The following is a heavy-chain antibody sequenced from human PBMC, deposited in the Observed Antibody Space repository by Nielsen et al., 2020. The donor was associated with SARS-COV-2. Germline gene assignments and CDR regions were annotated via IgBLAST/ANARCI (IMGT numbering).Heavy chain of an antibody. Sequence: GGSLRLSCAASGFMFSTYAMSWVRQAPGKGLEWVSGIIGSGGRTHYADSVEGRFTISRDNSKNTLYLQMNSPRAEDTAVYYCAKAFRSSDWVRAATDFWGQGTLVTVSS. D-gene: IGHD6-25*01. CDR1: GFMFSTYA. CDR2: IIGSGGRT. CDR3: AKAFRSSDWVRAATDF. V-gene: IGHV3-23*01. J-gene: IGHJ4*02.